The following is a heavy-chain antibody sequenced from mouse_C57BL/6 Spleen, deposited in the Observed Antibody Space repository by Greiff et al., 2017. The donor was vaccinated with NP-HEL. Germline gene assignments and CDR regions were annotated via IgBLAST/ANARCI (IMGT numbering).Heavy chain of an antibody. CDR1: GYTFTDYY. D-gene: IGHD1-1*01. V-gene: IGHV1-26*01. CDR2: INPNNGGT. CDR3: ARGAYGSSYDV. Sequence: VQLQQSGPELVKPGASVKISCKASGYTFTDYYMNWVKQSHGKSLEWIGDINPNNGGTSYNQKFRGKATLTVDKSSSTAYMELRSLTSEDSAVYYCARGAYGSSYDVWGTGTTVTVSS. J-gene: IGHJ1*03.